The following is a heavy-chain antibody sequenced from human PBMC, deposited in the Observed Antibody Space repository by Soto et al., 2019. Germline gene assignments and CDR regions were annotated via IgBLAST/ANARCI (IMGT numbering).Heavy chain of an antibody. V-gene: IGHV1-69*13. CDR3: AIGGPGMIVVSDYYFDY. CDR1: GGTFSSYA. Sequence: SVKVSCKASGGTFSSYAISWVRQAPGQGLEWMGGIIPIFGTANYAQKFQGRVTITADESTSTAYMELSSLRSEDTAVYYCAIGGPGMIVVSDYYFDYWGQGTLVTVSS. J-gene: IGHJ4*02. D-gene: IGHD3-22*01. CDR2: IIPIFGTA.